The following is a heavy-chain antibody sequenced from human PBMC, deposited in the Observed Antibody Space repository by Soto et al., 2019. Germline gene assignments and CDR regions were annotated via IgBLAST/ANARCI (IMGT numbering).Heavy chain of an antibody. CDR2: INSDGSST. J-gene: IGHJ6*03. Sequence: EVQLVESGGGLVQPGGSLRLSCAASGFTFSSYWMHWVRQAPGKGLVWVSRINSDGSSTSCADSVKGRFTISRDNAKNTLYLQMNSLRAEDTAVYYCARDSKDIVVVPAATNYMDVWGKGTTVTVSS. D-gene: IGHD2-2*01. V-gene: IGHV3-74*01. CDR1: GFTFSSYW. CDR3: ARDSKDIVVVPAATNYMDV.